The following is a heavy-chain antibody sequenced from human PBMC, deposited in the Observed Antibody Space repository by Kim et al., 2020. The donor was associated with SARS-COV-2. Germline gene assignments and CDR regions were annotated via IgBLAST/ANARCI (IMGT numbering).Heavy chain of an antibody. J-gene: IGHJ4*02. D-gene: IGHD2-21*01. CDR3: ARAVINRILTPFDY. Sequence: SETLSLTCTASGGSISTYYWSWIRQPPGKGLEWIGYIYYSGSTNYNPSLKSRVIISVDTSKNQFSLKLSSVTAADTAVFYCARAVINRILTPFDYWGQG. V-gene: IGHV4-59*01. CDR2: IYYSGST. CDR1: GGSISTYY.